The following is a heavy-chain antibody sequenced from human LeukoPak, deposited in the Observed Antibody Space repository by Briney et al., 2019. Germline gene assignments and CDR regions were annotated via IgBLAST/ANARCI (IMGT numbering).Heavy chain of an antibody. CDR1: GGSISSGDYY. D-gene: IGHD6-13*01. J-gene: IGHJ4*02. CDR3: ARRHSSSWNQGGHFDY. Sequence: SQTLSLTCTVSGGSISSGDYYWSWIRQPPGKGLEWIGYIYYSGSTYYNPSLKSRVTISVDTSKNQFSLKLSSVTAADTAVYYCARRHSSSWNQGGHFDYWGQGTLVTVSS. CDR2: IYYSGST. V-gene: IGHV4-30-4*01.